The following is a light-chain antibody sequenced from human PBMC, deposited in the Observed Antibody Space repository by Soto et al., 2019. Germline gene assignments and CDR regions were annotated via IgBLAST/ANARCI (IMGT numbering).Light chain of an antibody. Sequence: IHTTQSPSSLSASVGDRITVTCRASQRITTYEHWYQLKPGEAPKLLISTSGTMQRGVTSRFSGSGSGTDFTLTITGLQPADFASYCCHQTYSTPYTFGQGTKLEIK. V-gene: IGKV1-39*01. CDR3: HQTYSTPYT. J-gene: IGKJ2*01. CDR2: TSG. CDR1: QRITTY.